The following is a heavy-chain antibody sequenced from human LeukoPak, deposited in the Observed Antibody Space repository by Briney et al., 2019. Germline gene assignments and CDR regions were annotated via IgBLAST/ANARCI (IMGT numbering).Heavy chain of an antibody. CDR3: VRRDSSGYYAHYFDY. V-gene: IGHV4-39*01. Sequence: PSETLSLTRTVSSGSISSSSCYWGWIRQPPGKGLEWIGSIYYSGSTYYNPSLKSRVTISVDTSKNQFSLKLSSVTAADTAVYYCVRRDSSGYYAHYFDYWGKGTLVTVSS. CDR2: IYYSGST. J-gene: IGHJ4*02. D-gene: IGHD3-22*01. CDR1: SGSISSSSCY.